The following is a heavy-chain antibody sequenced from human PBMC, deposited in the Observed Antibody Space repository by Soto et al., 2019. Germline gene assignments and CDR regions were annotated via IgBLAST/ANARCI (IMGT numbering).Heavy chain of an antibody. CDR1: GGTFSNYI. CDR2: IIPIAGIP. D-gene: IGHD2-15*01. V-gene: IGHV1-69*02. J-gene: IGHJ4*02. CDR3: ATGVVPMARFEY. Sequence: QVQLVQSGAEVKKPGSPVKVSCKASGGTFSNYIISWVRQAPGQGLEWMGSIIPIAGIPNYAQKFQGRVTITADKSTSTVHMELSSLRSEDTAVYYCATGVVPMARFEYWGQGTPVIVSS.